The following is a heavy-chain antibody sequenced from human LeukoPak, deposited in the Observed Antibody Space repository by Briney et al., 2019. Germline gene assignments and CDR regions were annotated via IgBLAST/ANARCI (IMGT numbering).Heavy chain of an antibody. J-gene: IGHJ4*02. V-gene: IGHV1-8*01. CDR3: AKMGVGAPY. CDR1: GYTFTSYD. D-gene: IGHD1-26*01. Sequence: ASVKVSCKASGYTFTSYDINWVRQAPGQGLEWMGWMNPNSGNTGYAQKFQGRVTMTRDTSISTAYMELSRLRSDDTAVYYCAKMGVGAPYWGQGTLVTVSS. CDR2: MNPNSGNT.